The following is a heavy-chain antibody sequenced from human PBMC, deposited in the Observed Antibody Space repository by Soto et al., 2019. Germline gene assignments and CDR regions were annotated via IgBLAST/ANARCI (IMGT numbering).Heavy chain of an antibody. CDR1: GGSFSGYY. CDR2: INHSGST. CDR3: ARARNYYGSGSYYKAPYYFDY. Sequence: PSETLSLTCAVYGGSFSGYYWSWIRQPPGEGLEWIGEINHSGSTNYNPSLKSRVTISVDTSKNQFSLKLSSVTAADTAVYYCARARNYYGSGSYYKAPYYFDYWGQGTLVTVSS. D-gene: IGHD3-10*01. J-gene: IGHJ4*02. V-gene: IGHV4-34*01.